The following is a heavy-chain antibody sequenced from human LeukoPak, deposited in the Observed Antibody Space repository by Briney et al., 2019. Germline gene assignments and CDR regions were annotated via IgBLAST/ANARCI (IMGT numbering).Heavy chain of an antibody. CDR3: ANELAVAGTTLYFDQ. CDR2: ISGSGGRT. V-gene: IGHV3-23*01. CDR1: GFTFSSYA. J-gene: IGHJ4*02. Sequence: GGSLRLSCAGSGFTFSSYAMSWVRQAPGKGLEWVSAISGSGGRTYYADSVKGRFTISRDNSKDTVYLQMNSLRTEDTAVYYCANELAVAGTTLYFDQWGQGTLVTVSS. D-gene: IGHD6-19*01.